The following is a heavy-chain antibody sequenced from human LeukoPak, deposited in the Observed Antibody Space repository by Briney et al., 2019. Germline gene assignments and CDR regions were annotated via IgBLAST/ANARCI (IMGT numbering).Heavy chain of an antibody. Sequence: SETLSLTCAVYGGSFSGYYWSWIRQPPRKGLEWSGEINHSGSTNYNPSLKSRVTISVDTSKNQFSLKLSSVTAADTAVYYCARGGGVSSGGSLDYWGQGTLVTVSS. D-gene: IGHD2-15*01. CDR2: INHSGST. V-gene: IGHV4-34*01. J-gene: IGHJ4*02. CDR1: GGSFSGYY. CDR3: ARGGGVSSGGSLDY.